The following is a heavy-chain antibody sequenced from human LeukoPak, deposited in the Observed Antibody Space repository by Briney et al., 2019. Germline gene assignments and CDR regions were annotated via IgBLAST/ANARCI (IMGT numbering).Heavy chain of an antibody. CDR3: IAAATFDF. CDR1: GGSVTSSSYY. J-gene: IGHJ4*02. V-gene: IGHV4-39*01. D-gene: IGHD6-13*01. Sequence: ASETLSLTCTVSGGSVTSSSYYWGWIRQPPGKGLDWLGNIYYSGNSYYNASLKSRVTISVDTSKNQFSLKLSSVSAADTAVYYCIAAATFDFGGQGTLVTVSS. CDR2: IYYSGNS.